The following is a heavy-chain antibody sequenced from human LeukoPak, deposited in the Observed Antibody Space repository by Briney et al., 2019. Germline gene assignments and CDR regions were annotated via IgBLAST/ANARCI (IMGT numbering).Heavy chain of an antibody. CDR3: ATSAGHSGTYFDY. J-gene: IGHJ4*02. CDR1: GGSISSYY. Sequence: PSETLSLTCTVSGGSISSYYWSWIRQPPGKGLEWIGYIYYSGSTNYNPSLKSRVAISVDTSKNQFSLNLSSVTAADTAVYYCATSAGHSGTYFDYWGQGTLVTVSS. D-gene: IGHD1-26*01. V-gene: IGHV4-59*08. CDR2: IYYSGST.